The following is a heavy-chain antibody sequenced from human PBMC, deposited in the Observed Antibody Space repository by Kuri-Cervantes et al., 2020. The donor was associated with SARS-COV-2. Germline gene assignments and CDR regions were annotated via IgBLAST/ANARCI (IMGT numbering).Heavy chain of an antibody. D-gene: IGHD3-22*01. Sequence: ASVKVSCKASGYTFTGYYMHWVRQAPGQGLEWMGWINPNSGGTNYAQKFQGWVTMTRDTSISTVYMELSRLISDDTRVYYCARSTAFRRLVVISQGGAFDIWGQGTMVTVSS. J-gene: IGHJ3*02. CDR3: ARSTAFRRLVVISQGGAFDI. CDR2: INPNSGGT. CDR1: GYTFTGYY. V-gene: IGHV1-2*04.